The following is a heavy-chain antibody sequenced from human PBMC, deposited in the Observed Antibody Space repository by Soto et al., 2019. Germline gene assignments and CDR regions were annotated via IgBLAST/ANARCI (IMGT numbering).Heavy chain of an antibody. Sequence: PGESLKISCKGSGYSFTSYWISWVRQMPGKGLEWMGRIDPSDSYTNYSPSFQGHVTISADKSISTAYLQWSSLKASDTAMYYCGLIPAAPYYYYGMDVWGQGTTVTVSS. J-gene: IGHJ6*02. CDR3: GLIPAAPYYYYGMDV. D-gene: IGHD2-2*01. V-gene: IGHV5-10-1*01. CDR2: IDPSDSYT. CDR1: GYSFTSYW.